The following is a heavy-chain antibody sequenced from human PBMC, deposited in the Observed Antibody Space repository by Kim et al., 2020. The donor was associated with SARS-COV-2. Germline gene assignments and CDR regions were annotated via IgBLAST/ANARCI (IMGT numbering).Heavy chain of an antibody. V-gene: IGHV7-4-1*02. CDR2: IKTNTGNP. J-gene: IGHJ4*02. D-gene: IGHD3-10*01. Sequence: ASVKVSCKASGYTFTSYAMNWVRQAPGQGLEWMGWIKTNTGNPTYAQGFTGRFVFSLDTSVSTAYLQISSLKAEDTAVYYCARDEHYYGSGSYYNEVGYWSQGAPVTVPS. CDR1: GYTFTSYA. CDR3: ARDEHYYGSGSYYNEVGY.